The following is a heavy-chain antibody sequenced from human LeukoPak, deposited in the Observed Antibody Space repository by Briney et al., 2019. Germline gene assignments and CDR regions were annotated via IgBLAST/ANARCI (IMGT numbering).Heavy chain of an antibody. D-gene: IGHD3-3*01. Sequence: SETLSLTCAVYGGSFSGYYWSWIRQPPGKGLEWIGEINHSGSTNYNPSLKSRVTISVDTSKNQFSLKLSSVTAADTAVYYCVRGGLRFLEWLSFLDYWGQGTLVTVSS. V-gene: IGHV4-34*01. CDR3: VRGGLRFLEWLSFLDY. CDR2: INHSGST. J-gene: IGHJ4*02. CDR1: GGSFSGYY.